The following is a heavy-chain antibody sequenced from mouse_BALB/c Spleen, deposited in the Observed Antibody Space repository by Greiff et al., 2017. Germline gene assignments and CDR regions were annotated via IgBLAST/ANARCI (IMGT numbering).Heavy chain of an antibody. Sequence: EVKLVESGGGLVKPGGSLKLSCAASGFTFSSYAMSWVRQSPEKRLEWVAEISSGGSYTYYPDTVTGRFTISRDNAKNTLYLEMSSLRSEDTAMYYCARGDEGFAYWGQGTLVTVSA. D-gene: IGHD3-3*01. V-gene: IGHV5-9-4*01. J-gene: IGHJ3*01. CDR3: ARGDEGFAY. CDR2: ISSGGSYT. CDR1: GFTFSSYA.